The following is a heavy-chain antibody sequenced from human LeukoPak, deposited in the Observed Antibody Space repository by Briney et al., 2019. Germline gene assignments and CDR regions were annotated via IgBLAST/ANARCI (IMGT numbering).Heavy chain of an antibody. V-gene: IGHV1-24*01. CDR3: AGRLLWFGELFVGRKWFDP. CDR2: FDPEDGET. D-gene: IGHD3-10*01. CDR1: GYTLTELS. Sequence: ASVKVSCKVSGYTLTELSMHWVRQAPGKGLEWMGGFDPEDGETIYAQKFQGRVTMTEDTSTDTAYMELSSLRSEDTAVYYCAGRLLWFGELFVGRKWFDPWGQGTLVTVSS. J-gene: IGHJ5*02.